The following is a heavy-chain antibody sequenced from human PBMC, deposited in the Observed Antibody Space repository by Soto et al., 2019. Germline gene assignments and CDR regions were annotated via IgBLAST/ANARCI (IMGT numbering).Heavy chain of an antibody. CDR1: GFSLRSKGMR. CDR2: IDWDDDK. J-gene: IGHJ4*02. D-gene: IGHD3-16*01. V-gene: IGHV2-70*04. Sequence: SGPTLVNPTQTLTLTCTFSGFSLRSKGMRVSWIRQPPGKALEWLARIDWDDDKFYSPSLRTRLAISKGTSKNQVVLTMTNVDPMDTATYYCARSPGGFTVATYFFDYWGQGTLVTVSS. CDR3: ARSPGGFTVATYFFDY.